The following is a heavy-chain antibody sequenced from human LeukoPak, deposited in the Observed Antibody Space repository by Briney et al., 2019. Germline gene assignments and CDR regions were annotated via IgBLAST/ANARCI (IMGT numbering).Heavy chain of an antibody. V-gene: IGHV4-4*07. CDR3: ARGIADPYSFDS. D-gene: IGHD6-13*01. Sequence: SETLSLTCTVSGGXINFYYCSWIRQPAGKGLEWIGRIYSTGSTNYSPSLKSRVTMSVDKSKNQFSLNLSSVTAADTPVYYCARGIADPYSFDSWGQGTLVTVSS. J-gene: IGHJ4*02. CDR2: IYSTGST. CDR1: GGXINFYY.